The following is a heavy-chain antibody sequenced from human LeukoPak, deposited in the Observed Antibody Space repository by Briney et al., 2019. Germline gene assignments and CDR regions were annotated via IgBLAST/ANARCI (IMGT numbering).Heavy chain of an antibody. Sequence: GGSLRLSCAASGVTFSGYAMSWHRQAPGKGLEFVSAISGDTGSTFYADSVKGRFTVSRDNSQNTLYLHLNSLRAEDTAVYYCAKRDYYDSSGFSPLFQHWGQGTLVTVSS. V-gene: IGHV3-23*01. CDR1: GVTFSGYA. CDR3: AKRDYYDSSGFSPLFQH. J-gene: IGHJ1*01. CDR2: ISGDTGST. D-gene: IGHD3-22*01.